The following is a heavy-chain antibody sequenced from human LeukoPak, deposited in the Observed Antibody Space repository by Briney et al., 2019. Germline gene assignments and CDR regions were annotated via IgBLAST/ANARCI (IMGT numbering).Heavy chain of an antibody. D-gene: IGHD5-24*01. J-gene: IGHJ3*02. V-gene: IGHV3-30*03. Sequence: GGSLRLSCATSGFTFNNYNMNWVRQAPGKGLEWVAVISYAGSNEHYADSVKGRFTNSRDNSKNTLFLQMNSLRAEDTAVYYCARGDFRWEMATTIAFDIWGQGTMVTVSS. CDR1: GFTFNNYN. CDR2: ISYAGSNE. CDR3: ARGDFRWEMATTIAFDI.